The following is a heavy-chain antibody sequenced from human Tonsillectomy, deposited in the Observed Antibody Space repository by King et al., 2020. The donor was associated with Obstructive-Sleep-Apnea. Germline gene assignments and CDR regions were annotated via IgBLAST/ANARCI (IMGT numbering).Heavy chain of an antibody. CDR2: IFHSGST. D-gene: IGHD3-22*01. V-gene: IGHV4-4*02. CDR3: ARKGTGSTAYYDY. CDR1: GAFISSIHW. J-gene: IGHJ4*02. Sequence: MQLQESGPGLVKPSGTLSLTCAVSGAFISSIHWWNWVRQPPGKALEWIGEIFHSGSTNYNPSLKSRVTISIDKSKKQFSLKLNSVTAADTAKYYCARKGTGSTAYYDYWGQGTLVTVSS.